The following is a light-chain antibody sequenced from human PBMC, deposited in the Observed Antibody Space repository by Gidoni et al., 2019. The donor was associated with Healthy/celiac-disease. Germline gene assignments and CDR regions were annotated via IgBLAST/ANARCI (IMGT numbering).Light chain of an antibody. CDR2: WAS. Sequence: DIVMTQSPDSLAVSLGERATINCKSSQRVLYSSNNKNYLAWYQQNPGQPPKLLIYWASTRESGVPDRFSGSGSGTDFTLTISSLQAEDVAVYYCQQYYSTLRTFGQGTKVEIK. V-gene: IGKV4-1*01. J-gene: IGKJ1*01. CDR1: QRVLYSSNNKNY. CDR3: QQYYSTLRT.